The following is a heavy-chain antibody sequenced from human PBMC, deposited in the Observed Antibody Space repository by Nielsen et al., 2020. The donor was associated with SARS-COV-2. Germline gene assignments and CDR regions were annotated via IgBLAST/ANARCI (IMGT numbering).Heavy chain of an antibody. D-gene: IGHD6-19*01. CDR2: ISYDGSNK. CDR3: ARVKKQLPYSSGSGDY. CDR1: GFTFSSYA. J-gene: IGHJ4*02. V-gene: IGHV3-30*04. Sequence: CAASGFTFSSYAMHWVRQAPGKGLEWVAVISYDGSNKYYADSVKGRFTISRDNSKNTLYLQMNSLRAEDTAVYYCARVKKQLPYSSGSGDYWGQGTLVTVSS.